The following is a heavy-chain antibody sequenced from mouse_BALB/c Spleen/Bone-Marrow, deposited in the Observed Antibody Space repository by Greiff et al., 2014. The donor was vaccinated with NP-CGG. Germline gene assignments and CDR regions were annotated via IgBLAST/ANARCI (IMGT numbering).Heavy chain of an antibody. Sequence: VQLKESGAELVKPGASVKLSCTASGFNIKDTYMHWVKQRPELGLEWIGKIDPANGNTKYDPKFQGKATITADTSSNTAYLQLSSLTSEDTAVYYCARFPFPYWGQGTLVTVSA. V-gene: IGHV14-3*02. J-gene: IGHJ3*01. CDR2: IDPANGNT. CDR1: GFNIKDTY. CDR3: ARFPFPY.